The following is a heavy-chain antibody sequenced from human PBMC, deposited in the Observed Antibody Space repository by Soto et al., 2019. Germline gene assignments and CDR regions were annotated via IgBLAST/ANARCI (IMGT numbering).Heavy chain of an antibody. D-gene: IGHD3-3*01. CDR1: GFTFTNAW. V-gene: IGHV3-15*01. J-gene: IGHJ4*02. CDR2: ITSNPEGGTT. Sequence: EVQMVESGGGLVRPGGSLRLSCVASGFTFTNAWMNWVRRAPGKGLEWVGRITSNPEGGTTDYAAPVNGRFTISRDDSKNTLYLQMHNLKTEDTAVYYCTTAASGPDGYWGQGTLVTVS. CDR3: TTAASGPDGY.